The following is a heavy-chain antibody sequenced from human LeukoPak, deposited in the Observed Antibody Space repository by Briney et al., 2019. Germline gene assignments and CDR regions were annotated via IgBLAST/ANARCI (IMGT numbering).Heavy chain of an antibody. D-gene: IGHD6-13*01. V-gene: IGHV4-39*07. CDR1: GGSISSSSYY. CDR2: IYYSGST. CDR3: ARDSSQQLVPGY. J-gene: IGHJ4*02. Sequence: SETLSLTCTVSGGSISSSSYYWGWIRQPPGKGLEWIGSIYYSGSTYYNPSLKSRVTISVDTSKNQFSLKLSSVTAADTAVYYCARDSSQQLVPGYWGQGTLVTVSS.